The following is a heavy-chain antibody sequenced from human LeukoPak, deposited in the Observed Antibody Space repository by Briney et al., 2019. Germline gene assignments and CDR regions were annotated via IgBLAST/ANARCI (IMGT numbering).Heavy chain of an antibody. CDR3: AEAQIEVARNWFDP. CDR1: GFTFSSYA. D-gene: IGHD6-19*01. J-gene: IGHJ5*02. CDR2: ISGSGGTT. V-gene: IGHV3-23*01. Sequence: PGGSLRLSCAASGFTFSSYAMNWVRQAPRKGLECVSVISGSGGTTYYADSVKGRFTISRDNSKNTLYLQMNSLRAEDTAVYYCAEAQIEVARNWFDPWRPGTLVTVSS.